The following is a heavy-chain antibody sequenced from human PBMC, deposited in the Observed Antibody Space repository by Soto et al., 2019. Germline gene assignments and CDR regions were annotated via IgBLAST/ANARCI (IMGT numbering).Heavy chain of an antibody. CDR1: GFTFSSYA. V-gene: IGHV3-23*01. CDR3: ASFLASGIAAAVDY. J-gene: IGHJ4*02. CDR2: ISGSGDST. Sequence: GGSLRLSCAASGFTFSSYAMRWVRQAPGKGLEWVSAISGSGDSTYYADSVKGRFTISRDNSKNTVYLQMNSLRAEDTAVYYCASFLASGIAAAVDYWGQGTLVTVSS. D-gene: IGHD6-13*01.